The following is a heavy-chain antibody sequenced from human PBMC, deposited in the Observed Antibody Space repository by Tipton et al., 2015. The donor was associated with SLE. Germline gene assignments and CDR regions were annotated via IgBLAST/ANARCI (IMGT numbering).Heavy chain of an antibody. CDR1: GGSISSGGYF. D-gene: IGHD1-26*01. V-gene: IGHV4-39*01. Sequence: TLSLPCTISGGSISSGGYFWGWIRQPPGKGLEWIGSIYYTGSPYYNPSLKSRVTMSADTSKNQFSLKLSSVTAADTAVYYWAADNSGSYYFYDYCGQGTLVTVSS. CDR3: AADNSGSYYFYDY. J-gene: IGHJ4*02. CDR2: IYYTGSP.